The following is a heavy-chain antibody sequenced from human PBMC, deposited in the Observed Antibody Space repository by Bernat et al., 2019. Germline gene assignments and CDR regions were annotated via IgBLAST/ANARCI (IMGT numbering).Heavy chain of an antibody. J-gene: IGHJ3*02. Sequence: QVQLQQRGAGLLKPSETLSLTCAVYGESLSTYYWSWIRQPPGKGLEWIGEINHSGSTNYSPSLKSRVTISVDTSQNHFSLKLTSVTAADTAVYFCARCGFYGDFDGFDIWGQGTMVSVSS. V-gene: IGHV4-34*02. CDR2: INHSGST. D-gene: IGHD4-17*01. CDR1: GESLSTYY. CDR3: ARCGFYGDFDGFDI.